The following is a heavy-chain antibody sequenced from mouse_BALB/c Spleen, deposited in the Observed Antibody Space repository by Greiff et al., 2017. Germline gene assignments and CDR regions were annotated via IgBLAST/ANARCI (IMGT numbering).Heavy chain of an antibody. D-gene: IGHD1-1*01. CDR2: IWSGGST. J-gene: IGHJ4*01. CDR1: GFSLTSYG. V-gene: IGHV2-2*02. Sequence: VKLMESGPGLVQPSQSLSITCTVSGFSLTSYGVHWVRQSPGKGLEWLGVIWSGGSTDYNAAFISRLSISKDNSKSQVFFKMNSLQANDTAIYYCARITTVVAFYAMDYWGQGTSVTVSS. CDR3: ARITTVVAFYAMDY.